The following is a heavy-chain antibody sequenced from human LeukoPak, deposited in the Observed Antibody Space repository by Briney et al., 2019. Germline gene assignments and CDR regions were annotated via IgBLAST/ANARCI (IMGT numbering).Heavy chain of an antibody. D-gene: IGHD4-11*01. CDR1: GGSISSYY. CDR2: IYYSGST. CDR3: ASGVGGSNILDY. Sequence: SETLSLTCTVSGGSISSYYWSWIRQPPGEGLEWIGYIYYSGSTNYNPSLKSRVTISVDTSKNQFPLKLSSVTAADTAVYYCASGVGGSNILDYWGQGTLVTVSS. J-gene: IGHJ4*02. V-gene: IGHV4-59*01.